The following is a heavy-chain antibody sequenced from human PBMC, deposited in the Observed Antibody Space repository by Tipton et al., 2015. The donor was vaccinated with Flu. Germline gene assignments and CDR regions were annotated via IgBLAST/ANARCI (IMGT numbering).Heavy chain of an antibody. Sequence: QLVQSGAELKKPGASVKVSCKGSGYTFTAHYMHWVRQAPGQGLEWMGRIIPVFGTTNYAQKFQGRVTITRDESTSTAYMELSSLTSEDTAVYYCASKYFYYNSAYDLEHWGQGTLVTVSS. CDR1: GYTFTAHY. D-gene: IGHD3-10*01. CDR3: ASKYFYYNSAYDLEH. CDR2: IIPVFGTT. J-gene: IGHJ1*01. V-gene: IGHV1-69*18.